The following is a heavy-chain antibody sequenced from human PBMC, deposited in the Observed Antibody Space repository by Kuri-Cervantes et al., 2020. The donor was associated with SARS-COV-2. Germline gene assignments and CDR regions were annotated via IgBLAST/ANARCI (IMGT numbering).Heavy chain of an antibody. CDR1: GFTFSSYS. CDR3: AKVSISSGSYQKALGY. CDR2: ISSSSSYI. D-gene: IGHD3-10*02. Sequence: GGSLRLSCADSGFTFSSYSMNWVRQAPGKGLEWVSYISSSSSYIYYADSPKGRFTISRDNAKNSLYLQMNSLRAEDTAVYYCAKVSISSGSYQKALGYWGQGTLVTVSS. V-gene: IGHV3-21*01. J-gene: IGHJ4*02.